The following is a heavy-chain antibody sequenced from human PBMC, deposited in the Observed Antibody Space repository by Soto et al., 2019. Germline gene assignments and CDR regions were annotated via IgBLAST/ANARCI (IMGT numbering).Heavy chain of an antibody. CDR2: IKSKTDGGTT. J-gene: IGHJ4*02. CDR1: GFTFSNAW. V-gene: IGHV3-15*07. Sequence: EVQLVESGGGLVKPGGSLRLSCAASGFTFSNAWMNWVRQAPGKGLEWVGRIKSKTDGGTTDYAAPVKGRFTISRDDSKNTPYLQMNSLKTEDTAVYYCTTILFLWFGPISDYWGQGTLVTVSS. CDR3: TTILFLWFGPISDY. D-gene: IGHD3-10*01.